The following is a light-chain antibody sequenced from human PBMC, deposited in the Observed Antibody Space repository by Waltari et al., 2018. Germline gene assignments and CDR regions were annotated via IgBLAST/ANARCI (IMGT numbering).Light chain of an antibody. Sequence: QSVLTQPPSASGTPGQRVTISCSGSSSNIGRRYVYWYQQVPGTAPKLLIYLTNQRPSGVPDRFSGSKSGTSASLAICGLRSDDEADYYCTAWDDSLNAWVFGGGTQLTV. J-gene: IGLJ3*02. CDR3: TAWDDSLNAWV. CDR1: SSNIGRRY. CDR2: LTN. V-gene: IGLV1-47*01.